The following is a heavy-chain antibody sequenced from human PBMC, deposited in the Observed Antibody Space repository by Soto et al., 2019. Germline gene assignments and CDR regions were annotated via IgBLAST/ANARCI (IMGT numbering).Heavy chain of an antibody. V-gene: IGHV3-30-3*01. CDR2: RLHDGNNK. Sequence: QVQLVESGGGVVQPGRSLRLSCAAAGFTISNYIMHWVRQAPGKGLEWVAMRLHDGNNKYYADSVKGRFTISRDNSTNTLYLQMNSLRTEDTAMYYCARDDEDGSYCDLGYWGQGTLVTVSS. J-gene: IGHJ4*02. D-gene: IGHD3-10*01. CDR1: GFTISNYI. CDR3: ARDDEDGSYCDLGY.